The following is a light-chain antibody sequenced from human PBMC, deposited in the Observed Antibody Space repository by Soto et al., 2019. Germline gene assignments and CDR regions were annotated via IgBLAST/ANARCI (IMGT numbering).Light chain of an antibody. V-gene: IGLV2-8*01. CDR3: KSYAGSNTYV. CDR2: EVV. Sequence: QSVLTQPASVSGSPGQSITISCTGTSSDVGGYNYVSWYQQQSGKAPRLIIYEVVQRPSGVPDRFSGSKSGNTASLTVSGLQAADEADYFCKSYAGSNTYVFGSGTKVTVL. CDR1: SSDVGGYNY. J-gene: IGLJ1*01.